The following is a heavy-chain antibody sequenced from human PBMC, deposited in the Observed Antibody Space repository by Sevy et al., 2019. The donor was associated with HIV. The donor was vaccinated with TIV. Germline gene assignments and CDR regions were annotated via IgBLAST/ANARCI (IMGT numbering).Heavy chain of an antibody. CDR3: ASELYCSSTSCYKSPDY. Sequence: ASVKVSCKASGYTFTGYYMHWVRQAPGQGLEWMGWINPNSGGTNYAQKFQGRVTMTRDTSISTAYMELSRLRSDDTAVYYCASELYCSSTSCYKSPDYWGQGTLVTVSS. J-gene: IGHJ4*02. CDR1: GYTFTGYY. V-gene: IGHV1-2*02. D-gene: IGHD2-2*02. CDR2: INPNSGGT.